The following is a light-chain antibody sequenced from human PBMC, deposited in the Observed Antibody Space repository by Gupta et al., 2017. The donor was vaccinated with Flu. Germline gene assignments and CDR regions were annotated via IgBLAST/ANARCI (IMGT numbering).Light chain of an antibody. J-gene: IGKJ3*01. V-gene: IGKV1-39*01. CDR2: AAS. CDR3: QQSYSIPLFT. Sequence: DRVTITCRASQSISNYLNWYQQKPGKAPKVLIYAASSLQSGVPSRFSGSGSGTDFTLTISSLQPEDFATYYCQQSYSIPLFTFGPGTKVDIK. CDR1: QSISNY.